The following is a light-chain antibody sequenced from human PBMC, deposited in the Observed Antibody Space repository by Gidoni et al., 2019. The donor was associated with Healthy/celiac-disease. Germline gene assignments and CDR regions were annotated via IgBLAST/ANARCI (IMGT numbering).Light chain of an antibody. CDR1: SSDVGGYNY. J-gene: IGLJ2*01. CDR2: DVS. CDR3: SSYTSSSTPLV. V-gene: IGLV2-14*01. Sequence: QSALPQPASVSGSPGQSITISCTGTSSDVGGYNYVSWYQQHPGKAPKLMSYDVSNRPSAVSNRFSGSKSGNTASLTISGLQAEDEADYYCSSYTSSSTPLVFGGGTKLTVL.